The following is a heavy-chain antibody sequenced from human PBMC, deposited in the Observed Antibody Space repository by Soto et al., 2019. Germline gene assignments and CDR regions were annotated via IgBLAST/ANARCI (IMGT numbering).Heavy chain of an antibody. D-gene: IGHD2-8*01. Sequence: GASVKVSCTASGGTFSSYAISWVRQAPRQGLEWMGGIIPIFGKANYAQKLQGRVTMTTDTSTSTAYMELRSLRSDDTAVYYCASLARPPYCTNGVCYTVNWFDPWGQGTLVTVSS. J-gene: IGHJ5*02. V-gene: IGHV1-69*05. CDR1: GGTFSSYA. CDR3: ASLARPPYCTNGVCYTVNWFDP. CDR2: IIPIFGKA.